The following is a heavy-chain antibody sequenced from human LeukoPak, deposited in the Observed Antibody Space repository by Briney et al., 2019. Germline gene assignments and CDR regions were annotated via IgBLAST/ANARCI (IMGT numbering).Heavy chain of an antibody. V-gene: IGHV4-39*07. CDR1: GGSISSSSYY. J-gene: IGHJ3*02. D-gene: IGHD5/OR15-5a*01. CDR2: IYYSGST. Sequence: PSETLSLTCTVSGGSISSSSYYWGWIRQPPGKGLEWIGSIYYSGSTYYNPSLKSRVTISVDKSKNQFSLKLSSVTAADTAVYYCARDHSDPGSVGVGAFDIWGQGTMVTVSS. CDR3: ARDHSDPGSVGVGAFDI.